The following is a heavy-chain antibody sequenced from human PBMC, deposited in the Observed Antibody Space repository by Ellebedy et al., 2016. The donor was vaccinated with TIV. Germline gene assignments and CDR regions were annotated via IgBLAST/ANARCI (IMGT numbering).Heavy chain of an antibody. V-gene: IGHV3-23*01. CDR1: GFSFSTYA. CDR2: IYRGGGTT. D-gene: IGHD2-21*02. Sequence: GESLKISCVGSGFSFSTYATAWVRQTPGKGLEWVSGIYRGGGTTYYADSVKGRFTISRDNSKRTVDLQMRSVRAEDTAVYFCAKDRTSGDGYWVFDSWGQGTMVSVPS. J-gene: IGHJ4*02. CDR3: AKDRTSGDGYWVFDS.